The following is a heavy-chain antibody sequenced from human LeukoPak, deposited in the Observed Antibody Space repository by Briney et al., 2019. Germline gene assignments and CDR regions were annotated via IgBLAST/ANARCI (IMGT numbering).Heavy chain of an antibody. D-gene: IGHD6-6*01. J-gene: IGHJ4*02. V-gene: IGHV3-48*03. Sequence: GGSLTLSCAASGFSFTSYVMNWVRQAPGKGLEWVAYISSGGSSIYYAGSVKGRFTISRDNAKNSLYLQMNSLRAEDTAIYYCATVGRSARPGYWGQGTLVTVSS. CDR3: ATVGRSARPGY. CDR2: ISSGGSSI. CDR1: GFSFTSYV.